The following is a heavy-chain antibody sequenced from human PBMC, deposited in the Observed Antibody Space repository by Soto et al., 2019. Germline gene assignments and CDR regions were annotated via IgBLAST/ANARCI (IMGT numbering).Heavy chain of an antibody. Sequence: SETLSLTCAVYGGSFSGYYWSWIRQPPGKGLEWIGEINHSGSTNYNPSLKSRVTISVDTSKNQFSLKLSSVTAADTAVYYCARGKQKNYIVVVSDPAGLAFDIWGQGTMVTVSS. J-gene: IGHJ3*02. D-gene: IGHD2-2*01. CDR2: INHSGST. V-gene: IGHV4-34*01. CDR1: GGSFSGYY. CDR3: ARGKQKNYIVVVSDPAGLAFDI.